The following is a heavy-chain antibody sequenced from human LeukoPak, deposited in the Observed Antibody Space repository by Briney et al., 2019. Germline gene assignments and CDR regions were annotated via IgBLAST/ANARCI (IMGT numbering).Heavy chain of an antibody. CDR2: INPNSGGT. V-gene: IGHV1-2*02. CDR3: AREGPIVGATHLVDY. Sequence: ASVKVSCKASGYTFTDYYMYWVRQAPGQGLEWMGWINPNSGGTNYAQKFQGRVTMTRDTSISTAYMGLSRLRSDDTAVYYCAREGPIVGATHLVDYWGQGTLVTVSS. J-gene: IGHJ4*02. D-gene: IGHD1-26*01. CDR1: GYTFTDYY.